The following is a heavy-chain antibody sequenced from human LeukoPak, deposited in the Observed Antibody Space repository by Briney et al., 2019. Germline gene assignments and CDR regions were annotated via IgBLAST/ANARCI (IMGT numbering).Heavy chain of an antibody. D-gene: IGHD2-2*01. V-gene: IGHV3-21*01. CDR1: GFTVSSYY. CDR2: ISASDTYI. CDR3: AREPSGGYCSSSSCSRYFQH. Sequence: PGGSLRPSCAASGFTVSSYYMSWVRQAPGKGLEWVSSISASDTYINYADSLKGRFTISRDNAKNSLYLQMNSLRAEDTAVYYCAREPSGGYCSSSSCSRYFQHWGQGTLVTVSS. J-gene: IGHJ1*01.